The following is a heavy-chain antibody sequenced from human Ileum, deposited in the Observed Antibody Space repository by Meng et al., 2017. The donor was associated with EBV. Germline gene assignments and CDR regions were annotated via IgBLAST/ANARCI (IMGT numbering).Heavy chain of an antibody. V-gene: IGHV4-39*07. CDR1: GGSIRSSSYY. D-gene: IGHD6-13*01. CDR2: IYSSGTT. J-gene: IGHJ4*02. Sequence: QLRLQARRPGLVTPSESLSLSSTFAGGSIRSSSYYLGWSRQPPGKGLEWIGSIYSSGTTNYNPSLTSRVTISLDTSKNQFSLKLISVTAADTAVYYCARGSTPAAGAYWGQGTLVTVSS. CDR3: ARGSTPAAGAY.